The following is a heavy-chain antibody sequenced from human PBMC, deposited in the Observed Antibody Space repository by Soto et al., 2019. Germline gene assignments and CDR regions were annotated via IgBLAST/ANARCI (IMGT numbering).Heavy chain of an antibody. CDR1: GYTFTDYY. CDR2: INPNSGTT. CDR3: ARVPRGVYYGMDV. Sequence: ASVKLSCKASGYTFTDYYMHWVRQAPGQRLERMGWINPNSGTTNYAQKFQGWVTMTRDTSITTVYMEVSRLRSDDTAVYYCARVPRGVYYGMDVWGQGTTVTVSS. J-gene: IGHJ6*02. D-gene: IGHD3-10*01. V-gene: IGHV1-2*04.